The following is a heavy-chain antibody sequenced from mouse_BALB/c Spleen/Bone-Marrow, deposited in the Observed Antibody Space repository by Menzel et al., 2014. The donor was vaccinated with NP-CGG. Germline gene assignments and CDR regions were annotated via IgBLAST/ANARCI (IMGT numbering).Heavy chain of an antibody. CDR2: ISSGSSTT. D-gene: IGHD6-1*01. J-gene: IGHJ2*01. CDR1: GFTFSSFG. V-gene: IGHV5-17*02. CDR3: ARSRRRGYYFDY. Sequence: EVMLVESGGGLVQPGGSRKLSCAASGFTFSSFGMHWVRQAPEKGLEWVAYISSGSSTTYYADTLKGRFTITRDNPKNTLFLQMTSLRSEDTAMYYCARSRRRGYYFDYWGQGTTLTVSS.